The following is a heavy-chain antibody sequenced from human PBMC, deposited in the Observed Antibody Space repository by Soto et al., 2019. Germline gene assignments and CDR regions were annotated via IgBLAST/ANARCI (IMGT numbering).Heavy chain of an antibody. J-gene: IGHJ4*02. CDR2: VTYSGST. CDR3: ARGLPANS. Sequence: QVQLQQWGAGLLKPSETLSLTCAVFGESVRDYFWSWIRQPPGKGLEWIGEVTYSGSTNYNPSLKSRVTMSVDTSANRFSLQLRSVTAADAAVYSCARGLPANSWGQGTLVTVSS. V-gene: IGHV4-34*01. CDR1: GESVRDYF.